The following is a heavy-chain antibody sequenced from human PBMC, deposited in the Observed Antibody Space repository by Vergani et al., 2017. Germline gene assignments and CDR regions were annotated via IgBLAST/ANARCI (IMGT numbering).Heavy chain of an antibody. J-gene: IGHJ6*02. CDR1: GFTFSSYS. Sequence: EVQLVESGGGLVQPGGSLRLSCAASGFTFSSYSMNWVRQAPGKGLEWFSYISISSSTIYYADSVKGRFTISRDNAKNSLYLQMNRLRAEDTAVYYCASEGSKVYYYYYGMDVWGQGTTVTVSS. D-gene: IGHD5/OR15-5a*01. CDR3: ASEGSKVYYYYYGMDV. V-gene: IGHV3-48*01. CDR2: ISISSSTI.